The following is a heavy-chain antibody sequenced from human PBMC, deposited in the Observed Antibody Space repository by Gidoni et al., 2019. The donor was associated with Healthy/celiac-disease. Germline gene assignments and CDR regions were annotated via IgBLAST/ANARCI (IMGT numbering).Heavy chain of an antibody. CDR3: ARGWGGIFGVQTNWFDP. J-gene: IGHJ5*02. Sequence: QVQLQESGPGLVKPSETLSLPCAVSGYSISSGYYWGWIRQPPGKGLEWIGSIYHSGSTYYNPSLKSRVTISVDTSKNQFSLKLSSVTAADTAVYYCARGWGGIFGVQTNWFDPWGQGTLVTVSS. CDR1: GYSISSGYY. CDR2: IYHSGST. D-gene: IGHD3-3*01. V-gene: IGHV4-38-2*01.